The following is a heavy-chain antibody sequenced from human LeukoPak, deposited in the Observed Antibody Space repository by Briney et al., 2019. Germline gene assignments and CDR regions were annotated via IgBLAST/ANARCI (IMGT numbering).Heavy chain of an antibody. V-gene: IGHV4-31*03. CDR1: GGSISSGGYY. CDR2: IYYSGST. J-gene: IGHJ5*02. D-gene: IGHD6-13*01. Sequence: PSQTLSLTCTVSGGSISSGGYYWSWIRQHPGKGLEWIGYIYYSGSTYFNPSLKSRVTISVDTSKNQFSLKLSSVTAADTAVYYCARGGIAAAGGTRGWFDPWGQGTLVTVSS. CDR3: ARGGIAAAGGTRGWFDP.